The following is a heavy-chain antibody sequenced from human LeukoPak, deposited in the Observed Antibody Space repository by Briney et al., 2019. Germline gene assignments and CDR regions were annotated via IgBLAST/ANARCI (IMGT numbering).Heavy chain of an antibody. J-gene: IGHJ4*02. Sequence: GESLKISSKGSGYSFTSYWIAWVRQMPGKGLEWLGIIYPGDSDSRYSPSFQGQVTISADKSISTAYLQWSSLKASDTAMYYCARHPGSSSPFDYWGQGTLVTVSS. D-gene: IGHD6-6*01. CDR2: IYPGDSDS. CDR3: ARHPGSSSPFDY. CDR1: GYSFTSYW. V-gene: IGHV5-51*01.